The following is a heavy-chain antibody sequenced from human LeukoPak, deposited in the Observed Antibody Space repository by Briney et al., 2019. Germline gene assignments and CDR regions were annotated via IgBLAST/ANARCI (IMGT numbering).Heavy chain of an antibody. J-gene: IGHJ6*03. CDR2: IIPIFGTA. CDR1: GGTFSSYA. D-gene: IGHD5-18*01. V-gene: IGHV1-69*01. Sequence: SVKVSCKASGGTFSSYAISWVRQAPGQGLEWMGGIIPIFGTANYAQKFQGRVTITADESTSTAYMELSSLRSEGTAVYYCARDFVDIAMAGLVGYIDVWGKGTTVTVSS. CDR3: ARDFVDIAMAGLVGYIDV.